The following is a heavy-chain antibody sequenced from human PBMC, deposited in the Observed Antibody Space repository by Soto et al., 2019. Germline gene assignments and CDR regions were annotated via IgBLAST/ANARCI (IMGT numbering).Heavy chain of an antibody. CDR3: AKDYTSGWFNFDF. V-gene: IGHV3-23*01. CDR2: ISGSGGAP. J-gene: IGHJ4*02. CDR1: GFTFSTYA. Sequence: GGSLRLSCAASGFTFSTYAMSWVRQAPGKGLEWVSAISGSGGAPYYADSVKGRFTISRDNSKNMLYLQMNSLRAEDTAVYYCAKDYTSGWFNFDFWGQGTLVTV. D-gene: IGHD6-19*01.